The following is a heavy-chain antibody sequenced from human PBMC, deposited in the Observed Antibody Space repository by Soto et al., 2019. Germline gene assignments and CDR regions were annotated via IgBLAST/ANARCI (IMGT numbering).Heavy chain of an antibody. CDR1: GGTFSSYA. CDR3: ARARYYYDSSGYYYRFDY. Sequence: VQLVQSGAEVKKPGSSVKVSCKASGGTFSSYAISWVRQAPGQGLEWMGGIIPIFGTANYAQKFQGRVTITADESTSTAYMELSSLRSEDTAVYYCARARYYYDSSGYYYRFDYWGQGTLVTVSS. V-gene: IGHV1-69*12. CDR2: IIPIFGTA. J-gene: IGHJ4*02. D-gene: IGHD3-22*01.